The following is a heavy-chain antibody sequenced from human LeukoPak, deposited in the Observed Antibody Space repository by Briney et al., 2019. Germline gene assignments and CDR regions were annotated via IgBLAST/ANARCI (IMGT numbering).Heavy chain of an antibody. CDR1: GFTFSSYS. Sequence: GGSLRLSCAASGFTFSSYSMNWVRRAPGKGLEWVSSISSSSSYIYYADSVKGRFTISRDNAKNSLYLQMNSLRAEDTAVYYCARVYGGNAADDYWGQGTLVTVSS. V-gene: IGHV3-21*01. CDR2: ISSSSSYI. J-gene: IGHJ4*02. CDR3: ARVYGGNAADDY. D-gene: IGHD4-23*01.